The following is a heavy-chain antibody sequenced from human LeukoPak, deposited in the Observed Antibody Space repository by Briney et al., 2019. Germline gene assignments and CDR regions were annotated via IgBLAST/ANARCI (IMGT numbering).Heavy chain of an antibody. J-gene: IGHJ3*02. Sequence: ASVKVSCKASGYTFTGYFMRWVRQAPGQGLEWMGWINPNSGDTNYAQKFQGRVTMTRDTSISTAYMELSRLRSDDTAVYYCARERIAVAATSDAFDIWGQGTMVTVSS. CDR1: GYTFTGYF. D-gene: IGHD6-19*01. CDR3: ARERIAVAATSDAFDI. CDR2: INPNSGDT. V-gene: IGHV1-2*02.